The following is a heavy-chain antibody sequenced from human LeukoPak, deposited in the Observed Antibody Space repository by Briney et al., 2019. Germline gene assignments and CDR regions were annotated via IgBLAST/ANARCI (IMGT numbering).Heavy chain of an antibody. CDR2: INWNGGST. CDR3: ARGLTYYYDSSGPPQGWPFDI. J-gene: IGHJ3*02. D-gene: IGHD3-22*01. V-gene: IGHV3-20*04. Sequence: VGSLRLSCAASGFTFDDYAMSWVRQAPGKGLEWVSGINWNGGSTGYADSVKGRFTISRDNAKNSLYLQMNSLRAEDTALYYCARGLTYYYDSSGPPQGWPFDIWGQGTMVTVSS. CDR1: GFTFDDYA.